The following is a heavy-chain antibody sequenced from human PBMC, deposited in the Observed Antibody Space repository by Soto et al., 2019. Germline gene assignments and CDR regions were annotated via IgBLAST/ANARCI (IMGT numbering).Heavy chain of an antibody. D-gene: IGHD3-16*01. Sequence: SETLSLTCAVYSGSFSGYYWSWIRQPPGKGLEWIGEIYHGLSIVYNPSLKSRVTISGDSSKNQFSLKLSSVTAADTAVYYCARHGGYYFDYWGQGTLVTV. J-gene: IGHJ4*02. CDR2: IYHGLSI. V-gene: IGHV4-34*01. CDR3: ARHGGYYFDY. CDR1: SGSFSGYY.